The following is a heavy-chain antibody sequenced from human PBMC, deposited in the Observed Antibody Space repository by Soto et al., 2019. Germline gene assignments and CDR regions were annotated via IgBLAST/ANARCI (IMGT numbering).Heavy chain of an antibody. CDR2: IAYSGST. CDR3: ARQTGYYDFWSGSSYYYMAV. CDR1: GGSISSYY. V-gene: IGHV4-59*08. Sequence: PSETLSLTCTVSGGSISSYYWSWIRQAPGKGLEWIGYIAYSGSTNYNPSLKSRVTISVDTSKNQFSLKLSSVTAADTAVYYCARQTGYYDFWSGSSYYYMAVWGKGTTVTVSS. J-gene: IGHJ6*03. D-gene: IGHD3-3*01.